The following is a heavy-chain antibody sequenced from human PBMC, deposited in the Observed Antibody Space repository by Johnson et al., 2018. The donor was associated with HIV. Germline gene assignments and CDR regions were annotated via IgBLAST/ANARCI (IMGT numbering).Heavy chain of an antibody. CDR2: ISTITNTV. J-gene: IGHJ3*02. D-gene: IGHD2-21*01. Sequence: QVQLVESGGGLVKPGGSLSLSCAASGFIFSDYYMTWFRQAPGKGLEWVSYISTITNTVFYAGSVKGRFTISRDNAKNSLYLQMNSLRAEDTAVYYCARVVVVGVLNAFDIWGQGTMVTVSS. CDR1: GFIFSDYY. CDR3: ARVVVVGVLNAFDI. V-gene: IGHV3-11*04.